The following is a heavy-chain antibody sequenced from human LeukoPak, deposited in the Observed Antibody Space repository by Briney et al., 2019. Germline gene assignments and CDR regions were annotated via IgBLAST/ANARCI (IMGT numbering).Heavy chain of an antibody. CDR3: ARDHQNYDFWSGYHYYFDY. Sequence: GGSLRLSCAASGFTFSSHWMSWVRQAPGKGLEWVANIKQGGSKKYYVDSVKGRFTISRDNAKKSLYLQMNSLRAEDTAVYYCARDHQNYDFWSGYHYYFDYWGQGTLVTVSS. J-gene: IGHJ4*02. CDR1: GFTFSSHW. CDR2: IKQGGSKK. V-gene: IGHV3-7*01. D-gene: IGHD3-3*01.